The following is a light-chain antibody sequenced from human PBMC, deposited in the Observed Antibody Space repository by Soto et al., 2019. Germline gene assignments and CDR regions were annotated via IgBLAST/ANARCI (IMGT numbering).Light chain of an antibody. CDR3: SSFSGSKNYV. Sequence: QSALTQPPSASGSPGQSVTISCTGTSSDVGDYNFVSWYQQHPGKAPKLMIYEVSERPSGVPDRFSGSKSGNTASLTVSGLQAEDEADYYCSSFSGSKNYVFGTGTKLTVL. V-gene: IGLV2-8*01. CDR1: SSDVGDYNF. J-gene: IGLJ1*01. CDR2: EVS.